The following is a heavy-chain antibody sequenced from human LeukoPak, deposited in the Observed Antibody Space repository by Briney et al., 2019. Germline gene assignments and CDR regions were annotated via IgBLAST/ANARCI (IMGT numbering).Heavy chain of an antibody. J-gene: IGHJ5*02. V-gene: IGHV4-61*02. Sequence: SETLSLTCTVSGGSISSGSYYWSWIRQPAGKGLEWIGRIYTSGSTNCNPPLKSRVTISVDTSRNQFSLKLSSVTAADTAVYYCAGGWSLGWFDPWGQGTLVTVSS. CDR1: GGSISSGSYY. CDR2: IYTSGST. CDR3: AGGWSLGWFDP. D-gene: IGHD6-13*01.